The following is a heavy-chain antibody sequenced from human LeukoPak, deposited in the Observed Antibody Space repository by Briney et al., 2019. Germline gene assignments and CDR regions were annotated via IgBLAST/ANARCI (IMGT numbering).Heavy chain of an antibody. CDR2: IYPGDSDT. CDR1: GYSFSSYW. D-gene: IGHD3-22*01. J-gene: IGHJ2*01. V-gene: IGHV5-51*01. Sequence: PGEPLKISCKGSGYSFSSYWIGWVRQMAGKGLEWMGIIYPGDSDTRYSPSFQGQVTISADKSISTAYLQWSSLKASDTAMYYCARRDYYDSSGLRHWYFDLWGRGTLVTVSS. CDR3: ARRDYYDSSGLRHWYFDL.